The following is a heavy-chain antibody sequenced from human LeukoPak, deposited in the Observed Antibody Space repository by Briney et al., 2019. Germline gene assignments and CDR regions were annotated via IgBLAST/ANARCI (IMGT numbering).Heavy chain of an antibody. Sequence: QPGGSLQLSCAVSGFTFSSYWMSWVRQAPGKGLEWVANIKQDGSEKYYVESVKGRFTISRDNAKNSLYLQMNSLRAEDTAVYYCARGYWQLGYWGQGTLVTVSS. CDR2: IKQDGSEK. CDR1: GFTFSSYW. CDR3: ARGYWQLGY. V-gene: IGHV3-7*01. D-gene: IGHD1-26*01. J-gene: IGHJ4*02.